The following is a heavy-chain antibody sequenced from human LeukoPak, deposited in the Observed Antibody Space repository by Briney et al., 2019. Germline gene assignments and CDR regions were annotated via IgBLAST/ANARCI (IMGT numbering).Heavy chain of an antibody. J-gene: IGHJ6*03. D-gene: IGHD5-18*01. V-gene: IGHV4-61*01. Sequence: PSETLSLTCTVSGYSISSGYYWSWIRQPPGKGLEWIGYIYYSGSTNYNPSLKSRVTISVDTSKNQFSLKLSSVTAADTAVYYCARTTEGGYTYDYFYYYYMDVWGKGTTVTISS. CDR2: IYYSGST. CDR1: GYSISSGYY. CDR3: ARTTEGGYTYDYFYYYYMDV.